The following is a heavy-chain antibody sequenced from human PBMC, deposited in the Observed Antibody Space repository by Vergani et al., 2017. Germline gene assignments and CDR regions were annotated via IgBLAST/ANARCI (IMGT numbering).Heavy chain of an antibody. J-gene: IGHJ4*02. CDR1: GFTFSSYA. Sequence: EVQLLESGGGLVQPGGSLRLSCAASGFTFSSYAMSWVRQAPGKGLEWVSAISGSGGSTYYADSVKGRFTISRDNSKNTLYLQMNSLRAEDTAVYYCAKSYGPGKYVLLWFGEYFDYWGQGTLVTVSS. V-gene: IGHV3-23*01. D-gene: IGHD3-10*01. CDR2: ISGSGGST. CDR3: AKSYGPGKYVLLWFGEYFDY.